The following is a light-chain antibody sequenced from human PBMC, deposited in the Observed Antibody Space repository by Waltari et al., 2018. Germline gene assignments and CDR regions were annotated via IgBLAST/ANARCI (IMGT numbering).Light chain of an antibody. CDR1: PTVSSTS. CDR3: QLLESSPPYP. V-gene: IGKV3-20*01. Sequence: DIVLRQSPGTLSLSPGERATLSCRASPTVSSTSLVWYQQKPGQAPRRLIYGAFSRASGTPDRFSGRGSGTDFTLTISRLEPDDFAVYYCQLLESSPPYPFGQGTKLEI. J-gene: IGKJ2*01. CDR2: GAF.